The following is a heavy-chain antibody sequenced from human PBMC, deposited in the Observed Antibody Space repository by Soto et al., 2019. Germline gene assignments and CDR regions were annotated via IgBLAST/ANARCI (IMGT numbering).Heavy chain of an antibody. CDR1: GLIVSNNY. CDR2: VYVDGTA. D-gene: IGHD3-22*01. V-gene: IGHV3-53*01. J-gene: IGHJ3*02. Sequence: EVQLVESGGGLIQPGGSLRLSCAASGLIVSNNYMTWVRQAQGKGMEWVAVVYVDGTANYADSVKGRFSISRYNSKNTVYLPMSPLRVDDTPMYYCASEGIVADAFDIWGHGTMVTISS. CDR3: ASEGIVADAFDI.